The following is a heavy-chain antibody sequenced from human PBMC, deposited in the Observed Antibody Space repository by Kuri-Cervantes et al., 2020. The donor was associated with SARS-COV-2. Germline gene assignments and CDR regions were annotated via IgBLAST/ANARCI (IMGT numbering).Heavy chain of an antibody. CDR2: ISFDGDKT. CDR1: GFRFGIHA. V-gene: IGHV3-30-3*01. Sequence: GESLKISCKASGFRFGIHAMHWVRQAPGKGLEWLSFISFDGDKTYYADSVRGRFTISRDNSENTVSLQMNSLRPEDTAVYYCARDRETTWYYGMGVWGQGTTVTSP. CDR3: ARDRETTWYYGMGV. D-gene: IGHD1-14*01. J-gene: IGHJ6*02.